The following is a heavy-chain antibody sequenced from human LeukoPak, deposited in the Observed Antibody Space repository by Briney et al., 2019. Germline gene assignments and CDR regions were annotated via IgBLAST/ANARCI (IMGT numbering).Heavy chain of an antibody. Sequence: GESLRLSCAASGFTVSSNYMTWVRQAPGKGLEWVSVIYTSGNTDYADSVKGRFTISRDNSKNTLYLQMNSLRAEDTAVYYCARAVTIFGVVTHIPRGLDYFDYWGQGTLVIVSS. CDR3: ARAVTIFGVVTHIPRGLDYFDY. CDR2: IYTSGNT. V-gene: IGHV3-66*01. CDR1: GFTVSSNY. J-gene: IGHJ4*02. D-gene: IGHD3-3*01.